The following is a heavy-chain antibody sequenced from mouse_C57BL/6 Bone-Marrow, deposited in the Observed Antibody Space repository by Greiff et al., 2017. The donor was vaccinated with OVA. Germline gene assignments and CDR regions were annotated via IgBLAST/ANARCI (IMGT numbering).Heavy chain of an antibody. J-gene: IGHJ2*01. V-gene: IGHV1-52*01. CDR2: IDPSDSET. Sequence: QVQLQQPGAELVRPGSSVKLSCKASGYTFTSYWMHWVKQRPIQGLEWIGNIDPSDSETHYNQKFKDKATLTVDKSSSTAYMQLSSLTSEDAAVYYCALTTVPHYFDYWGQGTTLTVSS. CDR3: ALTTVPHYFDY. D-gene: IGHD1-1*01. CDR1: GYTFTSYW.